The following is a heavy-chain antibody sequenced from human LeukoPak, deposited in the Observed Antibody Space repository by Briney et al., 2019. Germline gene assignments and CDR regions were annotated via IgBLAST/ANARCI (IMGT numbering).Heavy chain of an antibody. V-gene: IGHV1-8*01. CDR3: ARGPSGYCSGGSCYPLEYYFDY. CDR2: MNPNSGNT. J-gene: IGHJ4*02. Sequence: ASVKVSFKASGYTFTSYDINWVRQATGQGLEWMGWMNPNSGNTGYAQKFQGRVTMTRNTSISTAYMELSSLRSEDTAVYYCARGPSGYCSGGSCYPLEYYFDYWGQGTLVTVSS. D-gene: IGHD2-15*01. CDR1: GYTFTSYD.